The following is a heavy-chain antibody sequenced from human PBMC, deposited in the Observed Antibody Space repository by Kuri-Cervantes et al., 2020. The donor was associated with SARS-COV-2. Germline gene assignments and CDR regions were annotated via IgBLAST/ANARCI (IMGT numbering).Heavy chain of an antibody. CDR2: IYSGGST. CDR3: ARDGDIVVVREGFDY. V-gene: IGHV3-66*02. Sequence: GESLKISCAASGFTVSGNYISWVRQAPGKGLEWVSVIYSGGSTYYADSVKGRFTISRDNSKNTLYLQMNSLRAEDTAVYYCARDGDIVVVREGFDYWGQGTLVTVSS. D-gene: IGHD2-2*01. CDR1: GFTVSGNY. J-gene: IGHJ4*02.